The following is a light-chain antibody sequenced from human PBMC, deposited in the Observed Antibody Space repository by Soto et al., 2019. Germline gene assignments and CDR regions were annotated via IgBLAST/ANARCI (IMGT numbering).Light chain of an antibody. CDR3: QSYDTTVSASYV. J-gene: IGLJ1*01. CDR1: SSNIGAGYD. Sequence: HSVLTQPPSVSGAPGQRVSISCTGSSSNIGAGYDVHWYQQLPGTAPKLLIYGNSNRPSGVPDRFSGSKSGTSASLAITGLQAEDEADYYCQSYDTTVSASYVFGTGTKLTVL. V-gene: IGLV1-40*01. CDR2: GNS.